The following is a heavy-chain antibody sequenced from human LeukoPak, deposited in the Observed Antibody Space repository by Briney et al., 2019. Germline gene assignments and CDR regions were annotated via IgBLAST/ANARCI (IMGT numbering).Heavy chain of an antibody. J-gene: IGHJ4*02. CDR1: GFTFSNYG. Sequence: GGAPGLFCAASGFTFSNYGMHWGRPGPGKGLEWVAVIWYDGSNKYYADSVKGRFTISRDNSKNTLYLQMNSLRAEDTAVYYCARDMADWGQGTLVTVSS. V-gene: IGHV3-33*01. CDR3: ARDMAD. CDR2: IWYDGSNK. D-gene: IGHD3-10*01.